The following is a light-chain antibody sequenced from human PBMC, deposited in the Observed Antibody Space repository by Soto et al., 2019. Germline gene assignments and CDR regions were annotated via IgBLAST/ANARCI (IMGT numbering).Light chain of an antibody. CDR1: QGISTL. CDR3: QQYYDWPIT. V-gene: IGKV3-15*01. Sequence: EIVLTQSPATLSVSPGERATLFCRASQGISTLLAWYQQKPGQAPRLLIYAASTRAAGIPARFSGSGSGTDLTLTISSLQSEDFAIYYCQQYYDWPITFGQGTRLDNK. CDR2: AAS. J-gene: IGKJ5*01.